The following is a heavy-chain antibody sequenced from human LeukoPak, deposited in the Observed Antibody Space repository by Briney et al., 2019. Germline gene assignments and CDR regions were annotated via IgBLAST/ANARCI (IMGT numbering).Heavy chain of an antibody. CDR2: IHSSGGS. Sequence: SETLSLTCTVSGASISNYYWSWIRQTPEKGLEWMGHIHSSGGSSYYPSLKSRLTLSIDPSRNQLSLKLPSVTAADTAVYFCARLGSYHDFWGQGAWSPSP. CDR3: ARLGSYHDF. CDR1: GASISNYY. V-gene: IGHV4-4*09. D-gene: IGHD1-26*01. J-gene: IGHJ4*03.